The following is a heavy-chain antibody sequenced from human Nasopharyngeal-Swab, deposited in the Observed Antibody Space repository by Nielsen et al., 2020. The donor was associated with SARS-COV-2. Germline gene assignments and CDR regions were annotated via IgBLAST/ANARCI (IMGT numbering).Heavy chain of an antibody. D-gene: IGHD2-8*01. Sequence: GGSLRLSCAASGFTFENYAMHWVRQPPGKGLEWASGITWNSGNKGYAESVQGRFTISRDNAKNSLYLQMNSLRAEDTALYYCAKGDTNGANDAFDIWGQGTMVTVSS. J-gene: IGHJ3*02. CDR3: AKGDTNGANDAFDI. CDR2: ITWNSGNK. CDR1: GFTFENYA. V-gene: IGHV3-9*01.